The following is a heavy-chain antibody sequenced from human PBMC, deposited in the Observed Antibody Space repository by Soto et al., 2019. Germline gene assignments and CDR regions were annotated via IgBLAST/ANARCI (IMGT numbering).Heavy chain of an antibody. CDR2: IIPMFGTS. V-gene: IGHV1-69*13. CDR1: GGSLNSYA. D-gene: IGHD6-19*01. Sequence: SVKVSFKASGGSLNSYAISWVRQAPGQGLEWMGGIIPMFGTSKYAQKFQGRVTITADESTSTAYMELSSLRSEDTAVYYCARNKGGAVAGNYYYAMDVWGQGTTVTVSS. J-gene: IGHJ6*02. CDR3: ARNKGGAVAGNYYYAMDV.